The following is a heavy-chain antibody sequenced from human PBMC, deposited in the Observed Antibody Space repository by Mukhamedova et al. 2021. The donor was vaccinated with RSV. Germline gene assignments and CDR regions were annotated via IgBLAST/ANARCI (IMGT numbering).Heavy chain of an antibody. Sequence: TFSSYAMHWVRQAPGKGLEWVAVISYDGSNKYYADSVKGRFTISRDNSKNMLYLQMNSLRAEDTAVYYCARERGWGSGENWFDPW. CDR2: ISYDGSNK. D-gene: IGHD3-10*01. CDR1: TFSSYA. J-gene: IGHJ5*02. CDR3: ARERGWGSGENWFDP. V-gene: IGHV3-30*04.